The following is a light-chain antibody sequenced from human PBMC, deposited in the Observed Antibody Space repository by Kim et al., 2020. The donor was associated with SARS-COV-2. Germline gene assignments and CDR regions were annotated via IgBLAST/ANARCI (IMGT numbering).Light chain of an antibody. J-gene: IGKJ1*01. V-gene: IGKV1-17*01. CDR1: QGIRDD. CDR3: LQHNSYPWT. Sequence: ASVGDRVIIPCRASQGIRDDLGWYQQKPGKAPDRLIFAASSLQSGVPSRFSGSGSGTTFTLTINSLQPEDFATYYCLQHNSYPWTFGQGTKVDIK. CDR2: AAS.